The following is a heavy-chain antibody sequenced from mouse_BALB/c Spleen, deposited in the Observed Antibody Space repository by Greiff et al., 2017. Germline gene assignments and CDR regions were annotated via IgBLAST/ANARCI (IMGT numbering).Heavy chain of an antibody. V-gene: IGHV5-12-2*01. CDR2: ISNGGGST. Sequence: EVQLQESGGGLVQPGGSLKLSCAASGFTFSSYTMSWVRQTPEKRLEWVAYISNGGGSTYYPDTVKGRFTISRDNAKNTLYLQMSSLKSEDTAMYYCARQGTHYGSSLYWYFDVWGAGTTVTVSS. J-gene: IGHJ1*01. CDR3: ARQGTHYGSSLYWYFDV. CDR1: GFTFSSYT. D-gene: IGHD1-1*01.